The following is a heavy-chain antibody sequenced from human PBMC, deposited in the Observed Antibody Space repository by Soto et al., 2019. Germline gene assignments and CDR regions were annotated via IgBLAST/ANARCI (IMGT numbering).Heavy chain of an antibody. CDR2: ISSSSSYI. V-gene: IGHV3-21*04. J-gene: IGHJ5*02. Sequence: GGSLRLSCAASGFTFSSYSMNWVRQAPGKGLEWVSSISSSSSYIYSADSVKGRFTISRDNSKNTLYLQMNSLRAEDTALYYCAKFISGWYNGFDPWGQGTLVTVS. CDR3: AKFISGWYNGFDP. CDR1: GFTFSSYS. D-gene: IGHD6-19*01.